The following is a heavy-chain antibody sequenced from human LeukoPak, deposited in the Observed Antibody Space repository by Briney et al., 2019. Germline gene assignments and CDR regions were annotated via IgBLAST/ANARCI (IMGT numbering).Heavy chain of an antibody. D-gene: IGHD2-21*01. CDR2: IYYSGST. CDR3: ARMVGMGSDY. Sequence: PSETLSLTCSVSGGSISSVTYYWDWIRQPPGKGLEWIGSIYYSGSTYYNPSLKSRVTISVDTSKNQFSLNLRSVTAADTAVYYCARMVGMGSDYWGQGTLVTVSS. CDR1: GGSISSVTYY. V-gene: IGHV4-39*07. J-gene: IGHJ4*02.